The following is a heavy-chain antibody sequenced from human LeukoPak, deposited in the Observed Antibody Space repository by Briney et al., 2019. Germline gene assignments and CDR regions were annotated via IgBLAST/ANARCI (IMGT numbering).Heavy chain of an antibody. CDR1: GFTFSSYA. V-gene: IGHV3-23*01. CDR3: AKDHSWGTIFGVVPSYGFDI. J-gene: IGHJ3*02. D-gene: IGHD3-3*01. CDR2: ISGSGGST. Sequence: GGSLRLSCAASGFTFSSYAMSWVRQAPGKGLEWVSAISGSGGSTYYADSVKGRFTISRDNSKNTLYLQMNSLRAEDTAVYYCAKDHSWGTIFGVVPSYGFDIWGQGTMVTVSS.